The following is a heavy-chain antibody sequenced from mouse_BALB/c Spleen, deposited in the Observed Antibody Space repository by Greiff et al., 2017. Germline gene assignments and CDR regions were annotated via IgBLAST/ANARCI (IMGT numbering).Heavy chain of an antibody. J-gene: IGHJ4*01. CDR2: IYPYNGGT. CDR1: GYTFTDYN. Sequence: EVQLQQSGPELVKPGASVKISCKASGYTFTDYNMHWVKQSHGKSLEWIGYIYPYNGGTGYNQKFKSKATLTVDNSSSTAYMELRSLTSEDSAVYYCARRYDLYAMDYWGQGTSVTVSS. CDR3: ARRYDLYAMDY. V-gene: IGHV1S29*02. D-gene: IGHD2-14*01.